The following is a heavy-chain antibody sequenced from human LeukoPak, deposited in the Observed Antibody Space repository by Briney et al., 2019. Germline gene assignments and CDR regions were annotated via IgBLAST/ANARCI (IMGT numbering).Heavy chain of an antibody. CDR1: GXTFSSYA. J-gene: IGHJ4*02. V-gene: IGHV3-64D*09. CDR3: VRGHSSSSNYFDY. D-gene: IGHD6-6*01. CDR2: ISGNGGST. Sequence: GGSLRLSCSASGXTFSSYAMRWVRQAPGKGLEYVSGISGNGGSTNYEDSVRGRFTISRDNSKNTLYLQMNSLRPEDTAVYYCVRGHSSSSNYFDYWGQGSLVTVSS.